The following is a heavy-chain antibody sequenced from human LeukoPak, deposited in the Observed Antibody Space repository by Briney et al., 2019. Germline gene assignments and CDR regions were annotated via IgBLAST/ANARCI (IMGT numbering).Heavy chain of an antibody. CDR2: INHSGST. CDR1: GGSLSGYY. CDR3: ARSRETEYYYDSSGYSHFNWFDP. V-gene: IGHV4-34*01. J-gene: IGHJ5*02. D-gene: IGHD3-22*01. Sequence: SETLSLTCAVYGGSLSGYYWSWIRQPPGKGLEWIGEINHSGSTNYNPSLKSRVTISVDTSKNQFSLKLSSVTAADTAVYYCARSRETEYYYDSSGYSHFNWFDPWGQGTLVTVSS.